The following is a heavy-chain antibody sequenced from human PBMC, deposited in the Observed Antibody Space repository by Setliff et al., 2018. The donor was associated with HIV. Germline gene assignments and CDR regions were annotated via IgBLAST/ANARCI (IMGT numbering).Heavy chain of an antibody. V-gene: IGHV3-21*01. Sequence: PGGSLRLSCAVSGFTFSTYSMNWVRQAPGKGLEWVSSISSSSTYIYYADSVKGRFTISRDNANNSLYLQVNSLRAEDTAVYYCARDVGRIQVWYSSSQRFDWWGQGTLVTVSS. CDR1: GFTFSTYS. J-gene: IGHJ5*01. CDR2: ISSSSTYI. CDR3: ARDVGRIQVWYSSSQRFDW. D-gene: IGHD6-13*01.